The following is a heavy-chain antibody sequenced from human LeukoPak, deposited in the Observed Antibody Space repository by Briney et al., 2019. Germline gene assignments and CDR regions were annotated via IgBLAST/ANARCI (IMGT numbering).Heavy chain of an antibody. Sequence: GRSLRLSCAASGFTFSSYGMHWVRQAPGKGLEWVAVIWYDGSNKYYADSVKGRFTISRDNSKNTLYLQTNSLRAEDTAVYYCARDLGDTLRNYYYGMDVWGKGTTVTVSS. CDR3: ARDLGDTLRNYYYGMDV. CDR2: IWYDGSNK. V-gene: IGHV3-33*01. D-gene: IGHD2-2*02. CDR1: GFTFSSYG. J-gene: IGHJ6*04.